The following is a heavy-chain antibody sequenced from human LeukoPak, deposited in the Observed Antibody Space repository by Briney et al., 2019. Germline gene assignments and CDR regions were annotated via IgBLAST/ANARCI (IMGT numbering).Heavy chain of an antibody. CDR2: ISSSSSTI. CDR3: ASALELGGSYYYYYMDV. V-gene: IGHV3-48*01. D-gene: IGHD3-16*01. Sequence: PGGSLRLSCAASGFTFSSYSMNWVRQAPGKGLEWVSYISSSSSTIYYADPVKGRSTISRDNAKNSLYLQMNSLRAEDTAVYYCASALELGGSYYYYYMDVWGKGTTVTVSS. J-gene: IGHJ6*03. CDR1: GFTFSSYS.